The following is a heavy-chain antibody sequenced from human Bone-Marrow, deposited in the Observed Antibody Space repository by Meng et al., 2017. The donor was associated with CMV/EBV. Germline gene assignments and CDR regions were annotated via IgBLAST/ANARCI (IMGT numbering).Heavy chain of an antibody. CDR1: GGSISSDNYY. CDR3: AVYWGYFDY. CDR2: VYYSEST. J-gene: IGHJ4*02. D-gene: IGHD3-16*01. V-gene: IGHV4-39*07. Sequence: SETLSLTCTVSGGSISSDNYYWGWIRQPPGKGLEWIGSVYYSESTSQNPSLKRRVTISVDTSKNQFSLELSSVTAADTAVYYCAVYWGYFDYWGQGTLVTVSS.